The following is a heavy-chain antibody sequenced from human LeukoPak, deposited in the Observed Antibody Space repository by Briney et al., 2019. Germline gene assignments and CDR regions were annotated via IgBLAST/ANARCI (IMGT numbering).Heavy chain of an antibody. CDR3: AKDMLAVAGPGAFDY. V-gene: IGHV3-23*01. J-gene: IGHJ4*02. D-gene: IGHD6-19*01. CDR2: ISGSGGST. CDR1: GFTFSSYA. Sequence: GGSLRLSCAASGFTFSSYAMSWVRQAPGKGLEWVSAISGSGGSTYYADSVKGRFTISRDNAKNSLYLQMNSLRAEDTALYYCAKDMLAVAGPGAFDYWGQGTLVTVSS.